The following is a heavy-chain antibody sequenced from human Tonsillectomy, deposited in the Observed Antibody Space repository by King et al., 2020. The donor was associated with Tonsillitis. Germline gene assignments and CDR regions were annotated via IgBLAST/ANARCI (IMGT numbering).Heavy chain of an antibody. V-gene: IGHV4-30-4*01. CDR3: ARGDVGSGSYYNGVSLDYYYYGMDV. D-gene: IGHD3-10*01. CDR1: GGSISSGDYY. Sequence: VQLQESGPGLVKPSQTLSLTCTVSGGSISSGDYYWSWIRQPPGKGLEWIGYIFYSGSTYYKPSLKSRVTISVDTSKNPFSLKLSSVTAADTAVYYCARGDVGSGSYYNGVSLDYYYYGMDVWGQGTTVTVSS. J-gene: IGHJ6*02. CDR2: IFYSGST.